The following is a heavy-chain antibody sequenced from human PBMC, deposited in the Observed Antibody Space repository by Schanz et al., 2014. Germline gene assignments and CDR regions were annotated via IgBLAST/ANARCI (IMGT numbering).Heavy chain of an antibody. V-gene: IGHV1-69*02. D-gene: IGHD3-10*01. CDR3: ARGRGFYDY. Sequence: QLQLVQSGAEVKKPGSSVKVSCKLSGGTFSSYTISWMRQAPGQGLEWMGKIIPVLNIATYAQRFQGRVSIPADTSTDTAYMELSSLTSEATAVHYSARGRGFYDYWGQGTLVTVSS. CDR2: IIPVLNIA. CDR1: GGTFSSYT. J-gene: IGHJ4*02.